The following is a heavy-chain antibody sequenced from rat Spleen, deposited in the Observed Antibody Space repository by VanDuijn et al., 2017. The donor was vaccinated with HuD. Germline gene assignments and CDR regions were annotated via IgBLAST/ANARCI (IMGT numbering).Heavy chain of an antibody. V-gene: IGHV5-27*01. Sequence: EVQLVESGGGLVQPGRSLKLSCAASGFTFSSFAMAWVRQAPTKGLEWVAYISTAGSNTFYRDSVKGRFTISRDNDKSTLHLQMDSLRSEDTATYYCTTWDYYDNRFDYWGQGVMVTVSS. CDR3: TTWDYYDNRFDY. D-gene: IGHD1-6*01. CDR2: ISTAGSNT. J-gene: IGHJ2*01. CDR1: GFTFSSFA.